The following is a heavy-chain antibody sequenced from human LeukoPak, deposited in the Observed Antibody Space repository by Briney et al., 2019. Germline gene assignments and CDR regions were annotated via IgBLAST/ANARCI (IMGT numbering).Heavy chain of an antibody. V-gene: IGHV3-48*04. CDR2: ISSSGSTI. CDR1: GFTFSSYG. CDR3: ARGGEWEPFDI. J-gene: IGHJ3*02. Sequence: HPGGSLRLSCAASGFTFSSYGMHWVRQAPGKGLEWVSYISSSGSTIYYADSVKGRFTISRDNAKNSLYLQMNSLRAEDTAVYYCARGGEWEPFDIWGQGTMVTVSS. D-gene: IGHD1-26*01.